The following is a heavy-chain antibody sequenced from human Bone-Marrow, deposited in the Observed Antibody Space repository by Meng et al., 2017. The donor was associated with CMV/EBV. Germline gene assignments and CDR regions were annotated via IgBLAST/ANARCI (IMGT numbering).Heavy chain of an antibody. CDR3: ARMRRGIFGVVKNNWFDP. D-gene: IGHD3-3*01. V-gene: IGHV4-34*01. J-gene: IGHJ5*02. CDR1: GAFCCSA. CDR2: INHSGST. Sequence: GAFCCSAGSWIRQPPGKGLERVGEINHSGSTNYNPSLKSRVTISVDTSKNQFSLKLSSVTAADTAVYYCARMRRGIFGVVKNNWFDPWGQGTLVTVSS.